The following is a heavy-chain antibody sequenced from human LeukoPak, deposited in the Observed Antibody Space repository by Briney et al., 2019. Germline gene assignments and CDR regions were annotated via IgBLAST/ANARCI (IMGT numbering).Heavy chain of an antibody. D-gene: IGHD1-26*01. CDR3: ATTHSGSYFNYFDC. Sequence: PGGPLRLSCAASGFIFSSYWLSWVRQAPGKGLECVANIKQDGSEKYYVDSVKGRFTISRDNARNSLYLQMNSLRAEDTAVYYCATTHSGSYFNYFDCWGQGTLVTVSS. CDR1: GFIFSSYW. CDR2: IKQDGSEK. J-gene: IGHJ4*02. V-gene: IGHV3-7*01.